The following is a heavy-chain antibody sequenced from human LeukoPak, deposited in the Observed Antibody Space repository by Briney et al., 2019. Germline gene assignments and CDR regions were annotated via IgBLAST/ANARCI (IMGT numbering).Heavy chain of an antibody. CDR2: INHSGST. Sequence: PSETLSLTCAVYGGSFSGYYWSWIRQPPGKGLEWIGEINHSGSTNYNPSLKSQVTISVDTSKNQFSLKLSSVTAADTAVYYCARGGRVVVVAATPRAFDPWGQGTLVTVSS. V-gene: IGHV4-34*01. CDR3: ARGGRVVVVAATPRAFDP. D-gene: IGHD2-15*01. CDR1: GGSFSGYY. J-gene: IGHJ5*02.